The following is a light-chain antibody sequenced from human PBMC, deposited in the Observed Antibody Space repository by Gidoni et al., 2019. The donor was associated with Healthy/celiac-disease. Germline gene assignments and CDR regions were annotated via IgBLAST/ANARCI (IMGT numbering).Light chain of an antibody. CDR3: SSYTSSSLYV. J-gene: IGLJ1*01. V-gene: IGLV2-14*01. Sequence: QSALTQPASESGSPGQSITISCTGTSSAFGGYNYVSWYKQHPGKAPKLMFYDVSNRHPGVSNRFSGSKSGHTASLTISGLQAEDEADYYFSSYTSSSLYVFGTGTKVTVL. CDR1: SSAFGGYNY. CDR2: DVS.